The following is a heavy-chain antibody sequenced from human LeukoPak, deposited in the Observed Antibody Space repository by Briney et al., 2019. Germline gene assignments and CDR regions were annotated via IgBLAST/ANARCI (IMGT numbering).Heavy chain of an antibody. J-gene: IGHJ4*02. CDR3: AISGYSYGFLEY. CDR1: DYTFTSYG. D-gene: IGHD5-18*01. V-gene: IGHV1-18*01. CDR2: ISAYNGNT. Sequence: ASVKVSCKASDYTFTSYGISWVRQAPGQGLEWMGWISAYNGNTNYAQKLQGRVTMTTDTSTSTAYMELRSLRSDDTAVYYCAISGYSYGFLEYWGQGTLVTVSS.